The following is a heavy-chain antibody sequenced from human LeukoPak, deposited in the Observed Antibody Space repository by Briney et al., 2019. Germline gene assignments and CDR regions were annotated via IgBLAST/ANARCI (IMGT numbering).Heavy chain of an antibody. J-gene: IGHJ3*02. CDR1: GFTFSDYY. CDR3: ARDRVGGSYVFDI. V-gene: IGHV3-11*06. D-gene: IGHD1-26*01. CDR2: ISDSSGYT. Sequence: PGGSLILSCAASGFTFSDYYMSWIRQAPGKGLEWVSYISDSSGYTKDADSVKGRFTISRDNAKKSLYLQMNSLRAEDTAVYYCARDRVGGSYVFDIWGQGTMVTVSS.